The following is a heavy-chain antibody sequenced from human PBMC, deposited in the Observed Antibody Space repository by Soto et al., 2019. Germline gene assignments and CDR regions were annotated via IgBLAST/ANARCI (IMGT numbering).Heavy chain of an antibody. J-gene: IGHJ4*02. CDR3: VRSSRNSGRYLLDY. Sequence: GGSLRLSCAASGFTFSDYYMSWIRQAPGKGLEWLSYISSSSSYTIYADSVKGRFTISRDNAKNSLYLQMNSLRAEDTAVYYCVRSSRNSGRYLLDYWGQGTLVTVSS. V-gene: IGHV3-11*06. CDR2: ISSSSSYT. D-gene: IGHD1-26*01. CDR1: GFTFSDYY.